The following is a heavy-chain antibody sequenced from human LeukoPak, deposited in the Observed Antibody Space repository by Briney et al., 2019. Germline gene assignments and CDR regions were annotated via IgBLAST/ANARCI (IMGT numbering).Heavy chain of an antibody. CDR2: VYSSGTT. J-gene: IGHJ4*02. V-gene: IGHV4-4*07. D-gene: IGHD1-26*01. Sequence: SETLSLTCTVSGGAIHNYYWSGIRQSAGKGLEWIGRVYSSGTTNYNPSLKSRVTISIDKSKKQFSLNLKSVTAADTAVYYCARYSGSESGFDYWGQGTLVSVYS. CDR3: ARYSGSESGFDY. CDR1: GGAIHNYY.